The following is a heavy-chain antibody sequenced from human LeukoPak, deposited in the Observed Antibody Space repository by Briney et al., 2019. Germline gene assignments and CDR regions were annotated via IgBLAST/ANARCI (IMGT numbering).Heavy chain of an antibody. CDR1: GFTFSSYW. CDR2: IKQDGSEK. Sequence: AGSLRLSCAASGFTFSSYWMSWVRQAPAKGLDWGANIKQDGSEKYSVDSVKGRFTISRDNAKNSLYLQMNTLRAEDTAVYYCARGIGTSSLLWFGELSEYYFDYWGQGTLVTVSS. D-gene: IGHD3-10*01. CDR3: ARGIGTSSLLWFGELSEYYFDY. J-gene: IGHJ4*02. V-gene: IGHV3-7*01.